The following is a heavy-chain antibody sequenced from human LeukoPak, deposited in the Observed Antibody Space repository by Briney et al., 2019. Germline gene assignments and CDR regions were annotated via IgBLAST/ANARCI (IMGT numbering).Heavy chain of an antibody. CDR1: GFTFSSYA. D-gene: IGHD4-11*01. J-gene: IGHJ6*02. CDR2: ISGSGGST. Sequence: GGSLRLSCAASGFTFSSYAMRWVRQAPGKGLEWVSAISGSGGSTYYADSVKGLFTISRDNSKNTLYLQMNSLRAEDTAVYYCANLDYSKGLGFGNYYYYGMDVWGQGTTVTVSS. CDR3: ANLDYSKGLGFGNYYYYGMDV. V-gene: IGHV3-23*01.